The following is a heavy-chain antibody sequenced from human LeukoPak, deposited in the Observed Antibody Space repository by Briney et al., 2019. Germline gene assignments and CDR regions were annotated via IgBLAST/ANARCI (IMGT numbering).Heavy chain of an antibody. D-gene: IGHD6-19*01. CDR2: IYYSGST. CDR1: GGSISSSSYY. J-gene: IGHJ5*02. Sequence: SETLSLTCTVSGGSISSSSYYWGWIRQPPGKGLEWIASIYYSGSTYYNPSLRSRVTISVDTSKNQFSLRLSSVTAADAALYYCARGALVVAGTRWFDPWGQGILVTVSP. V-gene: IGHV4-39*01. CDR3: ARGALVVAGTRWFDP.